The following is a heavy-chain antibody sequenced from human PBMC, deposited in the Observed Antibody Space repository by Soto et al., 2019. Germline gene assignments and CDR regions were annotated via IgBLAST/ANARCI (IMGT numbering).Heavy chain of an antibody. CDR1: GYTFTSYG. V-gene: IGHV1-18*01. Sequence: ASVKVSCKASGYTFTSYGISWVRQAPGQGLEWMGWISAYNGNTNYAQKLQGRVTMTTDTSTSTAYMELRSLRSDDTAVYYCARSPPAAMGQGYYYGMDVWGQGTTVTVSS. D-gene: IGHD2-2*01. J-gene: IGHJ6*02. CDR3: ARSPPAAMGQGYYYGMDV. CDR2: ISAYNGNT.